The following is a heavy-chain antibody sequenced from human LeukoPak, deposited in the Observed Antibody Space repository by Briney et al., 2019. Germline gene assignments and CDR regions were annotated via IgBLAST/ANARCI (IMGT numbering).Heavy chain of an antibody. J-gene: IGHJ4*02. V-gene: IGHV3-33*01. CDR2: IWYDGSNK. Sequence: VGSLRLSCAASGFTFSSYGMHWVRQAPGKGLEWVAVIWYDGSNKYYADSVKGRFTISRDNSKNTLYLQMNSLRAEDTAVYYCARRAPKYYFDYWGQGTLVTVSS. CDR3: ARRAPKYYFDY. CDR1: GFTFSSYG.